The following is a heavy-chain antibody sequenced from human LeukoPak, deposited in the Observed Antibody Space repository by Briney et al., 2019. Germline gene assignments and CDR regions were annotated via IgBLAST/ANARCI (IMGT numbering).Heavy chain of an antibody. J-gene: IGHJ6*02. CDR2: IYHSGST. D-gene: IGHD2-15*01. Sequence: SETLSLTCAVSGGSISSSNWWSWVRQPPGKGLEWIGEIYHSGSTNYNPSLKSRVTISVDKSKNQFPLKLSSVTAADTAVYYCARDRGYCSGGSCFDGMDVWGQGTTVTVSS. CDR1: GGSISSSNW. CDR3: ARDRGYCSGGSCFDGMDV. V-gene: IGHV4-4*02.